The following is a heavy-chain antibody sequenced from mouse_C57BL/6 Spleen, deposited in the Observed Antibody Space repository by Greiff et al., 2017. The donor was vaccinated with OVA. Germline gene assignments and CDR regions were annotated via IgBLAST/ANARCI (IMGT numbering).Heavy chain of an antibody. V-gene: IGHV1-18*01. CDR1: GYTFTDYN. Sequence: VQLQQSGPELVKPGASVKIPCKASGYTFTDYNMDWVKRSHGKSLEWIGDINPNNGGTIYNQKFKGKATLTVDKSSSTAYMELRSLTSEDTAVYYCARRELDDYDEAWFAYWGQGTLVTVSA. J-gene: IGHJ3*01. CDR3: ARRELDDYDEAWFAY. CDR2: INPNNGGT. D-gene: IGHD2-4*01.